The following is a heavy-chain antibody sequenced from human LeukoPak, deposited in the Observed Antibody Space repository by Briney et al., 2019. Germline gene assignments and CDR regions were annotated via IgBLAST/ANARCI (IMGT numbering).Heavy chain of an antibody. CDR2: INSDGSRT. D-gene: IGHD3-22*01. V-gene: IGHV3-74*01. J-gene: IGHJ4*02. Sequence: GGSLRLSCAASRLTFSSYWMHWARQAPGKALVWVSRINSDGSRTSYADSVKARFTISRDHAKNTLYLQMNSLRAEDTAVYYCARDHGPYFYDSSFYYYWVQGTLVTVSS. CDR3: ARDHGPYFYDSSFYYY. CDR1: RLTFSSYW.